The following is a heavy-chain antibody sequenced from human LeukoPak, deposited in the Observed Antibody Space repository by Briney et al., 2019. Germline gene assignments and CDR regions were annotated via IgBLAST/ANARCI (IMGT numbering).Heavy chain of an antibody. D-gene: IGHD1-26*01. CDR3: ARLGSYHDF. Sequence: SETLSLTCTVSGASISDYYRSWIRQTPEKGLEWMGHIHTSGASRYYPSLESRLTPSIATSTNHLSLKLTSVTAADTAVYFCARLGSYHDFWGQGALVTVSS. J-gene: IGHJ4*02. CDR2: IHTSGAS. V-gene: IGHV4-4*09. CDR1: GASISDYY.